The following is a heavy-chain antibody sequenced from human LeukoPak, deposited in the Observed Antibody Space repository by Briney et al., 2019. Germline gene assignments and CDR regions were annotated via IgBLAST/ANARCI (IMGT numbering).Heavy chain of an antibody. D-gene: IGHD6-19*01. Sequence: GGSLRLSCAASGFSFSDHAMSWVRPAPGKGVEWVSCISEGGETTDYADSVKGRFTIYRDNSKNTLYLQMNSLRADDTAVYYCAKQWLVGIWGQGTLVTVSS. V-gene: IGHV3-23*01. CDR2: ISEGGETT. CDR1: GFSFSDHA. CDR3: AKQWLVGI. J-gene: IGHJ4*02.